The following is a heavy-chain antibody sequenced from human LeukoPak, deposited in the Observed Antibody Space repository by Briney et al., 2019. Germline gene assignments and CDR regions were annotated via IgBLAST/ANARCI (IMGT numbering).Heavy chain of an antibody. V-gene: IGHV1-24*01. D-gene: IGHD4-17*01. Sequence: ASVKVSCKVSGYSLNELPMHWVRQAPGKGLEWMGRFDPEDGETIYAPKFQGRVTMTKDTSPDTAYMELSSLRSEDTAVYYCASGAVTTNYWGQGTLVTVSS. CDR3: ASGAVTTNY. J-gene: IGHJ4*02. CDR2: FDPEDGET. CDR1: GYSLNELP.